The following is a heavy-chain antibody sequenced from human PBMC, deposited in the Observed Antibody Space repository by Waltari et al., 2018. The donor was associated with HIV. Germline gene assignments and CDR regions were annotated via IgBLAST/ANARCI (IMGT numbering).Heavy chain of an antibody. Sequence: QVQLVQSGAEVKKPGSSVKVSCKASGGTFSSYAISWVRQAPGQGLEWMGGIIPTFGTTNYAQKFQGIVTITADESTSTAYMELSSLRSEDTAVYYCARTMDHVDTVMERYWYFDLWGRGTLVTVSS. V-gene: IGHV1-69*01. J-gene: IGHJ2*01. D-gene: IGHD5-18*01. CDR2: IIPTFGTT. CDR1: GGTFSSYA. CDR3: ARTMDHVDTVMERYWYFDL.